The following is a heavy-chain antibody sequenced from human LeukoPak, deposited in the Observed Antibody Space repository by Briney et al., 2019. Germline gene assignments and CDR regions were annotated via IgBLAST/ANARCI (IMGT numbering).Heavy chain of an antibody. CDR3: ARGGDFTDNWFDP. CDR2: INLNSGGT. CDR1: GYTFTGYY. J-gene: IGHJ5*02. Sequence: GASVKVSCKASGYTFTGYYMHWVRLAPGQGLEWMGWINLNSGGTNYAQKFQGRVTMTRDTSISAAYMELSRLRSDDTAVYYCARGGDFTDNWFDPWGQGTLVIVSS. V-gene: IGHV1-2*02. D-gene: IGHD3-10*01.